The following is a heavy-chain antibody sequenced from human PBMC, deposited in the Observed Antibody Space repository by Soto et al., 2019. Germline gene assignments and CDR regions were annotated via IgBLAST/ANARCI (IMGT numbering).Heavy chain of an antibody. Sequence: QVQLVQSGAEVKKPGSSVKVSCTASGGTFSSYAISWVRQAPGQGLEWMGGIIPIFGTANYAQKFQGRVTITADESTSTAYMELSSLRSEDTAVYYCARDPRRGSSSSGDYWGQGTLVTVSS. D-gene: IGHD6-6*01. J-gene: IGHJ4*02. CDR2: IIPIFGTA. CDR1: GGTFSSYA. V-gene: IGHV1-69*01. CDR3: ARDPRRGSSSSGDY.